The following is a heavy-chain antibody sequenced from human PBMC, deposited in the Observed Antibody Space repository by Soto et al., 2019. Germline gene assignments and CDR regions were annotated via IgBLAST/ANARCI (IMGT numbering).Heavy chain of an antibody. V-gene: IGHV3-30-3*01. Sequence: VQLVESGGGVVQPGRSLRLSCAASGFTFSSYAMHWVRQAPGKGLGWVAVISYDGSNKYYADSVKSRFTISRDNSKNTLYLQMNSLRAEDTAVYYCARSRVDTAMVRGVYYNGMDAWGQGTTVTVTS. D-gene: IGHD5-18*01. CDR2: ISYDGSNK. J-gene: IGHJ6*02. CDR3: ARSRVDTAMVRGVYYNGMDA. CDR1: GFTFSSYA.